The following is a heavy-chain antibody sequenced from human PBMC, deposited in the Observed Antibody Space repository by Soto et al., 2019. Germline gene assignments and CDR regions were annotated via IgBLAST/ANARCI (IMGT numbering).Heavy chain of an antibody. V-gene: IGHV4-59*01. CDR1: GGSISSYY. CDR3: ARGQWLVRNYYYGMDV. Sequence: SETLSLTCTVSGGSISSYYWSWIRQPPGKGLEWIGYIYYSGSTNYNPSLKSRVTISVDTSKNQFSLKLSSVTAADTAVYYCARGQWLVRNYYYGMDVWGQGTTVTVSS. J-gene: IGHJ6*02. D-gene: IGHD6-19*01. CDR2: IYYSGST.